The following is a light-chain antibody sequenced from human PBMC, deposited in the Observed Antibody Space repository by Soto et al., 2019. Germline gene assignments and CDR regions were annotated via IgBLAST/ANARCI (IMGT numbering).Light chain of an antibody. CDR1: RTIITF. Sequence: DIPMTQSPSSLSASVGDRVTITCRASRTIITFLNWYQQKPGKAPNLLIYAAATLQSGVPSRFSGSASGTDFTLTISSLQPEDFATYYCQQSYSTPFTFGPGTKVDLK. CDR2: AAA. CDR3: QQSYSTPFT. J-gene: IGKJ3*01. V-gene: IGKV1-39*01.